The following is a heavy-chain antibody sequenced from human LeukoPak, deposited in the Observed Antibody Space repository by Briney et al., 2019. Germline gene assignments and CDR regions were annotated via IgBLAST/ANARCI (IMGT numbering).Heavy chain of an antibody. CDR2: INHSGST. D-gene: IGHD6-25*01. CDR1: GGSFSGYY. Sequence: PSETLSLTCAVYGGSFSGYYWSWIRQPPGKGLEWIGEINHSGSTNYNPSLKSRVTISVDTSKNQFSLKLSSVTAADTAVYYCARGEAAAAIDYWGPGTLVTVSS. J-gene: IGHJ4*02. V-gene: IGHV4-34*01. CDR3: ARGEAAAAIDY.